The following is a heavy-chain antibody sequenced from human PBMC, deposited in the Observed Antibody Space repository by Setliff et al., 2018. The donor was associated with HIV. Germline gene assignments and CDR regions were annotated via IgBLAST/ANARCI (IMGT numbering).Heavy chain of an antibody. CDR1: GYTFSSYD. CDR3: ARMQAYYNFWRATYYFDY. Sequence: GASVKVSCKASGYTFSSYDINWVRQATGQGLEWMGWMNPNSGNTGYAQKFQGRVTMTTDTSTTAVSMELTNLRSDDTAVYFCARMQAYYNFWRATYYFDYWGQGTPVTVSS. V-gene: IGHV1-8*02. CDR2: MNPNSGNT. D-gene: IGHD3-3*01. J-gene: IGHJ4*02.